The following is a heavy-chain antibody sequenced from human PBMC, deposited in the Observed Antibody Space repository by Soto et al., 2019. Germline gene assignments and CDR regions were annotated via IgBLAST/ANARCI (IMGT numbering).Heavy chain of an antibody. CDR2: ISAYNGNT. V-gene: IGHV1-18*04. D-gene: IGHD4-4*01. Sequence: QVPLVQSGAEVKKPGASVKVSCKASGYTFTSYGISWVRQAPGQGLEWMGWISAYNGNTNYAQKLQGRVTMTTDTSTSTAYMELRSLRSDDTAVYYCARERGEGRWDGYSGYYYYGMDVWGQGTTVTVSS. J-gene: IGHJ6*02. CDR1: GYTFTSYG. CDR3: ARERGEGRWDGYSGYYYYGMDV.